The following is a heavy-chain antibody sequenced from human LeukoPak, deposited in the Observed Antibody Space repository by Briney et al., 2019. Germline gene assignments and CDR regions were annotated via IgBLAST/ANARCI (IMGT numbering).Heavy chain of an antibody. Sequence: ASVKVSCKASGYTFTSYGISWVRQAPGQGLEWMGWISAYNGNTNYAQKLQGRVTMTTDTSTSTAYMELRSLRSDDTAVYYCARDSLLWFGELLVTTHYYFDYWGQGTLVTVSS. CDR3: ARDSLLWFGELLVTTHYYFDY. V-gene: IGHV1-18*04. CDR1: GYTFTSYG. J-gene: IGHJ4*02. CDR2: ISAYNGNT. D-gene: IGHD3-10*01.